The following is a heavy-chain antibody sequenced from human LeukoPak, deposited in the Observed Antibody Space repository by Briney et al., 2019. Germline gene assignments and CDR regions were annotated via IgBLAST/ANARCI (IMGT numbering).Heavy chain of an antibody. CDR3: ARISGYSDAFDI. J-gene: IGHJ3*02. V-gene: IGHV1-69*04. CDR1: GGTFSSYA. Sequence: ASVKVSCKASGGTFSSYAISWVRQAPGQGLEWMGRIIPILGIANYAQKFQGRVTITADKSTSTAYMELSRLRSDDTAVYYCARISGYSDAFDIWGQGTMVTVSS. D-gene: IGHD3-22*01. CDR2: IIPILGIA.